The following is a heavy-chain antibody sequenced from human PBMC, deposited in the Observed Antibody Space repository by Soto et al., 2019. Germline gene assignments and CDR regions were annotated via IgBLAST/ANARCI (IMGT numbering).Heavy chain of an antibody. J-gene: IGHJ6*03. CDR1: GYSFTSYW. Sequence: GESLKISCKGSGYSFTSYWIGWVRQMPGKGLEWMGIIYPGDSETRYSPSFQGQVTIPADKSISTAYLQWSSLKASDTAMYYCARHMTTVTTGYYYYYMDVWGKGTTVTVSS. CDR2: IYPGDSET. D-gene: IGHD4-17*01. V-gene: IGHV5-51*01. CDR3: ARHMTTVTTGYYYYYMDV.